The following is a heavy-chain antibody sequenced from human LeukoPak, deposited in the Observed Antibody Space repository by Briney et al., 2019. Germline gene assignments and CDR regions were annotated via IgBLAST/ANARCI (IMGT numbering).Heavy chain of an antibody. J-gene: IGHJ6*02. D-gene: IGHD2-2*01. CDR1: GFTVSSNY. V-gene: IGHV3-66*01. CDR2: IYSGGST. Sequence: PGGSLRLSCAASGFTVSSNYMSWVRQAPGKGLEWVSVIYSGGSTYYADSVKGRFTISRDNSKNTLYLQMNSLRAEDTAVYYCAGYCSSTSRYEKPYGMDVWGQGTTVTVSS. CDR3: AGYCSSTSRYEKPYGMDV.